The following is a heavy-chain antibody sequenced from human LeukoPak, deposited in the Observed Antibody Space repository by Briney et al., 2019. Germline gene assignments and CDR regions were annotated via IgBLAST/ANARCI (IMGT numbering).Heavy chain of an antibody. CDR3: AKLGVVPAAYYMDV. J-gene: IGHJ6*03. D-gene: IGHD2-2*01. V-gene: IGHV3-30*02. Sequence: GGSLRLSCAASGFTFSSYGMHWVRQAPGKGLEWVAFIRYDGSNKYYADSVKGRFTISRDNSKNTLYLQMNSLRAEDTAVYYCAKLGVVPAAYYMDVWGKGTTVTVSS. CDR2: IRYDGSNK. CDR1: GFTFSSYG.